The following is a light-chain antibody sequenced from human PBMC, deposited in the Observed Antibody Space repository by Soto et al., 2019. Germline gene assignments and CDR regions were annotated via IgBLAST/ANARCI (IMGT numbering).Light chain of an antibody. CDR1: QSISSW. CDR3: QQYDTYSPSYT. CDR2: RAS. Sequence: DIQMTQSPSTLSASIGDRVTITCRASQSISSWLAWYQQKPGKAPKLLIYRASTLENGVPSRFSGSGSGTEFTLTLSSLHPDDFATYYCQQYDTYSPSYTFGQGTKFEIK. V-gene: IGKV1-5*03. J-gene: IGKJ2*01.